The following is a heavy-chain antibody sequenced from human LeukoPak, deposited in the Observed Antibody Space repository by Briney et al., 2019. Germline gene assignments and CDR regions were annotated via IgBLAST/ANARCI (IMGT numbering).Heavy chain of an antibody. J-gene: IGHJ4*02. V-gene: IGHV1-8*01. Sequence: EASLKVSCKPSGYTFTSYDINWVRQAPGQGLEWMGWMNPNSGNTGYAQTFQGRVTMTRNTSISTAYMELSSLRSEDTAVYYCARGDHRMIPEDWGQGTLVTVSS. CDR2: MNPNSGNT. D-gene: IGHD3-22*01. CDR3: ARGDHRMIPED. CDR1: GYTFTSYD.